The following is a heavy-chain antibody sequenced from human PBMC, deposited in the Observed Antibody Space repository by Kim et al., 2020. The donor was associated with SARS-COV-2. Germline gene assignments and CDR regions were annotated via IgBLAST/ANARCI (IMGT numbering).Heavy chain of an antibody. J-gene: IGHJ2*01. CDR1: GGSISSSSYY. CDR2: IYYSGST. CDR3: ARQEHIVVVTAIQYWGPTRWYFDL. D-gene: IGHD2-21*02. V-gene: IGHV4-39*01. Sequence: SETLSLTCTVSGGSISSSSYYWGWIRQPPGKGLEWIGSIYYSGSTYYNPSLKSRVTISVDTSKNQFSLKLSSVTAADTAVYYCARQEHIVVVTAIQYWGPTRWYFDLWGRGTLVTVSS.